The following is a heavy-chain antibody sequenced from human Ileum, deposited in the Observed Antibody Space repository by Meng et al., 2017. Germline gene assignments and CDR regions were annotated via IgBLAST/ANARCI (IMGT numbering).Heavy chain of an antibody. CDR2: IKQDGSEK. CDR3: ARDLYDLYYYDSSGYPEQHFDY. D-gene: IGHD3-22*01. V-gene: IGHV3-7*01. Sequence: GESLKISCAASGFTFSSYWMSWVRQAPGKGLEWVANIKQDGSEKYYVDSVKGRFTISRDNAKNSLYLQMNSLRAEDTAVYYCARDLYDLYYYDSSGYPEQHFDYWGQGTLVTVS. CDR1: GFTFSSYW. J-gene: IGHJ4*02.